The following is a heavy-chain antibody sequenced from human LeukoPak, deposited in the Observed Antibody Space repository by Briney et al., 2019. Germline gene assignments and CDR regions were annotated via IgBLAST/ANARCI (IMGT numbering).Heavy chain of an antibody. J-gene: IGHJ4*02. V-gene: IGHV3-53*01. CDR3: AKSPVSSCRGAFCYPFDS. D-gene: IGHD2-15*01. CDR2: IYSGTI. Sequence: GGSLRLYCTVSGFTVSSNSMSWVRQAPGKGLEWVSFIYSGTIHYSDSVKGRFAISRDNSKNTLYLQMNTLRAEDTAVYFCAKSPVSSCRGAFCYPFDSWGQGTLVTVSS. CDR1: GFTVSSNS.